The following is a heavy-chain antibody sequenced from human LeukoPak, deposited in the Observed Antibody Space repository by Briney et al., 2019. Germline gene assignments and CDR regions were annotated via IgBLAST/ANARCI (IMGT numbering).Heavy chain of an antibody. Sequence: SETLSLTCTVSGGSISSYYWSWIRQPPGQGLERIGFIVYSGSTNYNPSLKSRVTISIDTSINQLSLKLSSVTAADTAVYYCARHREMDSYEAFDMWGQGTMVTVSS. CDR3: ARHREMDSYEAFDM. V-gene: IGHV4-59*08. D-gene: IGHD5-24*01. J-gene: IGHJ3*02. CDR2: IVYSGST. CDR1: GGSISSYY.